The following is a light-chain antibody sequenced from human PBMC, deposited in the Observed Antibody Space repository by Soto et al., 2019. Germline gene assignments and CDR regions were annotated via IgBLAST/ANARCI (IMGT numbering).Light chain of an antibody. CDR2: VAS. V-gene: IGKV3-20*01. CDR3: QQYGSSPLT. Sequence: IVLTQSPGTLSLSPGERATLSCRASQSISDSYLVWYQQKPGQAPRLLIYVASSRATGIPDRFSGSGSGTDFTLTIRRLEPEDFAVYYCQQYGSSPLTFGGGTKVDIK. J-gene: IGKJ4*01. CDR1: QSISDSY.